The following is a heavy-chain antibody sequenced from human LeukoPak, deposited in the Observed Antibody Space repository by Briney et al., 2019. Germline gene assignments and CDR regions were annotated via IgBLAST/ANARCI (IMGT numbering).Heavy chain of an antibody. V-gene: IGHV4-59*08. CDR3: ARVNYRSGSYSSWFDP. J-gene: IGHJ5*02. CDR2: ISYEGST. CDR1: DDSISGFY. Sequence: NPSETLSLTCTVSDDSISGFYWSWIRQSPGKGLEWIGYISYEGSTNYHLSLKSRVTISVDTSKNQFSLKLSSVTPKDTALYYCARVNYRSGSYSSWFDPWGQGGLVNVSS. D-gene: IGHD3-10*01.